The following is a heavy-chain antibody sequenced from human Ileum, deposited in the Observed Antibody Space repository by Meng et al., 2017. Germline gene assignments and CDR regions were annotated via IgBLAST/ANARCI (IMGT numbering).Heavy chain of an antibody. CDR2: MSPNSGNT. Sequence: QVQLVQSEAELRKPGASVKVSCRASGYTFTSYDIHWVRQAPGQGLEWMGWMSPNSGNTGYSQNFQGRVTLTRSTPLRTVYMELSSLQSEDTAVYYCARVVSSGTFGDWFDPWGQGTLVTVSS. V-gene: IGHV1-8*01. D-gene: IGHD3-10*01. J-gene: IGHJ5*02. CDR1: GYTFTSYD. CDR3: ARVVSSGTFGDWFDP.